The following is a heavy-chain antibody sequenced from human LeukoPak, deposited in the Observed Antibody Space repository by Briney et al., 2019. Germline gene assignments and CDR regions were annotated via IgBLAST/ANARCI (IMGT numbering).Heavy chain of an antibody. CDR1: GGSFSSRPYY. V-gene: IGHV4-61*02. CDR2: IYTSGDT. J-gene: IGHJ5*02. Sequence: SETLSLTCTVSGGSFSSRPYYWSWIRQPAGKGLEWLGRIYTSGDTDYNPSLKSRVTISVDTSKNQFSLQLSSLTASDTAVYYCARVGPYIEVDPWGQGNLVIVSS. CDR3: ARVGPYIEVDP. D-gene: IGHD5-12*01.